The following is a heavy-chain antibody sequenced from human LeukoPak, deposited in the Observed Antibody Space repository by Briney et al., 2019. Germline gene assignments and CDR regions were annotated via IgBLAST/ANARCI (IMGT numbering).Heavy chain of an antibody. CDR1: GFTFSSYA. D-gene: IGHD5-12*01. V-gene: IGHV3-23*01. CDR2: IRGSGGST. J-gene: IGHJ4*02. CDR3: AKETGCSGYDYGDY. Sequence: GGSLRLSCAASGFTFSSYAMSWVHQAPGKGLEWVSGIRGSGGSTSYTHSVKGRFTISRDNSKNTLYLQMNSLRVEDTARFYCAKETGCSGYDYGDYWGQGTLVTVSS.